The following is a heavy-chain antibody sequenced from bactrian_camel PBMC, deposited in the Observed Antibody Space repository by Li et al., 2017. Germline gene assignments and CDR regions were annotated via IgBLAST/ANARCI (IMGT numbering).Heavy chain of an antibody. V-gene: IGHV3S9*01. J-gene: IGHJ4*01. Sequence: QVQLVESGGGSVQVGGSLRLSCVASVDTIGRYCMGWFRQIPDEEREGVAGIESDGSTSYADSVKGRFKISLDAAKNTLYLQMNSLRPEDTAMYYCAASLGKAYCHRAFFLSRQRPNFGYMGQGTQVTVS. CDR1: VDTIGRYC. CDR2: IESDGST. D-gene: IGHD5*01.